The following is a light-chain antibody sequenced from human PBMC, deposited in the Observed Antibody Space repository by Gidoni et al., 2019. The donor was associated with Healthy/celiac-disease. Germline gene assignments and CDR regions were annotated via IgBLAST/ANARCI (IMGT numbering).Light chain of an antibody. CDR1: QGISSY. V-gene: IGKV1-8*01. CDR2: AAS. Sequence: AIRMTQSPSSFSASTGDRVTITCRASQGISSYLAWYQQKPGKAPKILIYAASTLQSGVPSRFSGSGSGTDFTLTISCLQSEDFATYYCQQYYSYPWTFXXXTKVEIK. J-gene: IGKJ1*01. CDR3: QQYYSYPWT.